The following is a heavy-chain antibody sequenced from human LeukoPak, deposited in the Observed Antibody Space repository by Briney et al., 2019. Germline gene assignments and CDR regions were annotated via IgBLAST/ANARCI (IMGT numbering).Heavy chain of an antibody. CDR1: GGSFSGYY. CDR2: INHSGST. J-gene: IGHJ6*03. CDR3: ARAQALYYYYYYYMDV. V-gene: IGHV4-34*01. Sequence: SETLSLTCAVYGGSFSGYYWSRIRQPPGKGLEWIGEINHSGSTNYNPSLKSRVTISVDTSKNQFSLKLSSVTAADTAVYYCARAQALYYYYYYYMDVWGKGTTVTVSS.